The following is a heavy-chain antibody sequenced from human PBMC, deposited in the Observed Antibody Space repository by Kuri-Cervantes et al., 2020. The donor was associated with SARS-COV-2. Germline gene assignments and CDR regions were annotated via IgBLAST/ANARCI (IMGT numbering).Heavy chain of an antibody. CDR1: GYTFTSYG. D-gene: IGHD3-22*01. J-gene: IGHJ4*02. Sequence: ASVKVSCKASGYTFTSYGISWVRQAPGQGLEWMGWISAYNGNTNYAQKLQGRVTMTTDTSTSTAYMELRGLRSDDTAVYYCARDAGYYDSSGYRYYSDYWGQGTLVTVSS. CDR2: ISAYNGNT. V-gene: IGHV1-18*01. CDR3: ARDAGYYDSSGYRYYSDY.